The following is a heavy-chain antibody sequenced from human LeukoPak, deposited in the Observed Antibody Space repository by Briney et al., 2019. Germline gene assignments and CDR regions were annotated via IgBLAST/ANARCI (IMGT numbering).Heavy chain of an antibody. CDR2: INHSGST. CDR1: GGSFSGYY. V-gene: IGHV4-34*01. D-gene: IGHD6-19*01. J-gene: IGHJ4*02. CDR3: ASSGWSYYFDY. Sequence: PSETLSLTCAVYGGSFSGYYWSWIRQPPGKGLEWIGEINHSGSTNYNPSLKSRVTISVDTSKNQFSLKLSSVTAADTAVYYCASSGWSYYFDYWGQGTLVTVSS.